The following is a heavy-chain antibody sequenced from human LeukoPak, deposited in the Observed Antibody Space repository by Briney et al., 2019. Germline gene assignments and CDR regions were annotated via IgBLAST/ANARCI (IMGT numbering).Heavy chain of an antibody. CDR3: AGVIVGATRYYFDY. CDR2: ISSSSSYI. J-gene: IGHJ4*02. D-gene: IGHD1-26*01. Sequence: GGSLRLSCAASGFTFSSSAMNWVRQAPGKGLEWVSSISSSSSYIYYADSVKGRFTISRDNAKNSLYLQMNSLRAEDTAVYYCAGVIVGATRYYFDYWGQGTLVTVSS. V-gene: IGHV3-21*01. CDR1: GFTFSSSA.